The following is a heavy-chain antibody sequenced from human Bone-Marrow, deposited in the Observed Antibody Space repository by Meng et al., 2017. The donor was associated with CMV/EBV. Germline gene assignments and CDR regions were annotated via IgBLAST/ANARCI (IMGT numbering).Heavy chain of an antibody. V-gene: IGHV3-74*01. D-gene: IGHD2-15*01. Sequence: GESLKISCAASGFTFSSYWMHWVRQTPGKGLVWVSRINSDGSSTSYADSVKGRFTISRDNAKNTLYLQMNSLRAEDTAVYYCARQQGSPHFDYWGQGTLVTVSS. J-gene: IGHJ4*02. CDR2: INSDGSST. CDR3: ARQQGSPHFDY. CDR1: GFTFSSYW.